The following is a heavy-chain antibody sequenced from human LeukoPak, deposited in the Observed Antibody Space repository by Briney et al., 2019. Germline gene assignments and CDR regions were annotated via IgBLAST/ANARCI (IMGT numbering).Heavy chain of an antibody. D-gene: IGHD1-26*01. Sequence: SETLSVTCTVSGGSISSYYWSWVRQTPGKGVEWSGYIYYSGSTNYTPSLKSRVTISVDTSKNQFSLKLSSVTAADTAVYYCARDSSSTGDYYMDVWGKGTTVTVSS. CDR2: IYYSGST. CDR3: ARDSSSTGDYYMDV. J-gene: IGHJ6*03. V-gene: IGHV4-59*01. CDR1: GGSISSYY.